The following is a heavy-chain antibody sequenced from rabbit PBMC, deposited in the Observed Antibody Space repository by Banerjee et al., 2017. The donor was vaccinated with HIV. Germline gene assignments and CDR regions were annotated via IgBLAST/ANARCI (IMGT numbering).Heavy chain of an antibody. CDR2: IYAGSSGST. J-gene: IGHJ4*01. D-gene: IGHD1-1*01. Sequence: QEQLVESGGGLVQPGGTLTLTCTASGSDISSYYMCWVRQAPGKGLEWIGCIYAGSSGSTYYASWAKGRFTISKTSSTTVTLQMTSLTAADTATYFCVREDSSSGYSFNLWGPGTLVTVS. CDR3: VREDSSSGYSFNL. V-gene: IGHV1S45*01. CDR1: GSDISSYY.